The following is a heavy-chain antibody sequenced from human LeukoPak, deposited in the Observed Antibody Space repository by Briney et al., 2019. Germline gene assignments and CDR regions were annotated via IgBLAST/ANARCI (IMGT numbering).Heavy chain of an antibody. CDR3: ARDLSGVTGYTYGRGIDY. J-gene: IGHJ4*02. Sequence: GGSLRLSCAASGFTFSSYWMSWVRQAPGKGLEWVANIKKDGSEKYYVDSVKGRFTISRDNAKASLYLQMNSLRAEDTAVYYCARDLSGVTGYTYGRGIDYWGQGTLVTVSS. V-gene: IGHV3-7*01. CDR1: GFTFSSYW. CDR2: IKKDGSEK. D-gene: IGHD5-18*01.